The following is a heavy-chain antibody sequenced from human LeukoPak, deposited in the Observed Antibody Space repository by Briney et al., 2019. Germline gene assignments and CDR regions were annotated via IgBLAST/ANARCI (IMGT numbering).Heavy chain of an antibody. V-gene: IGHV1-2*02. CDR2: INPNSGGT. Sequence: ASVKVSCKASGYTFTGYYMHWVRQAPGQGLEWMGWINPNSGGTNYAQKFQGRVTMARDTSISTAYMELSRLRSDDTAVYYCARVLYGSGSYSFDYWGQGTLVTVSS. D-gene: IGHD3-10*01. CDR3: ARVLYGSGSYSFDY. J-gene: IGHJ4*02. CDR1: GYTFTGYY.